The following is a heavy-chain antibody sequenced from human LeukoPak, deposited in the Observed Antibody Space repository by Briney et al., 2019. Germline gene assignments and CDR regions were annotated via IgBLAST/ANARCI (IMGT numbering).Heavy chain of an antibody. CDR3: ARCGSYDSSGYPPPDF. Sequence: GESLKISCKGSGYSFTSYWIAWVRQMPGKGLEWMGIIYPDDSDTGYSPSFQGQVTISADKSISTAYLQWSSLKASDTAMYYCARCGSYDSSGYPPPDFWGQGTLVTVSS. CDR2: IYPDDSDT. J-gene: IGHJ4*02. D-gene: IGHD3-22*01. CDR1: GYSFTSYW. V-gene: IGHV5-51*01.